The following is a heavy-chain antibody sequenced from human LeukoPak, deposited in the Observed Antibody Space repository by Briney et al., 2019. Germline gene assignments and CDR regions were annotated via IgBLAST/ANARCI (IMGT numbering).Heavy chain of an antibody. D-gene: IGHD3-22*01. CDR1: GGSISSYY. CDR3: ARVGSDYYDSSGYYDY. CDR2: IYYSGST. J-gene: IGHJ4*02. Sequence: PSETLSLTCTVSGGSISSYYWSWIRQPPGKGLEWVGYIYYSGSTNYNPSLKSRVTISVDTSKNQFSLKLSSVTAADTAVYYCARVGSDYYDSSGYYDYWGQGTLVTVSS. V-gene: IGHV4-59*01.